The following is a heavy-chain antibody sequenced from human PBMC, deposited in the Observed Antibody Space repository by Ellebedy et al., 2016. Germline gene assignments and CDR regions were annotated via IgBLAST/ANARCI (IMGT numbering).Heavy chain of an antibody. V-gene: IGHV3-74*01. Sequence: GESLKISXVASGFTFSTYWMHWVRQAPGKGPVWVARINGDGRSTNYADPVKGRFTISRDNAKNSLYLQMNSLRAEDTAVYYCARGGSRFSPWGQGTLVTVSP. CDR1: GFTFSTYW. CDR2: INGDGRST. J-gene: IGHJ5*02. CDR3: ARGGSRFSP. D-gene: IGHD2-15*01.